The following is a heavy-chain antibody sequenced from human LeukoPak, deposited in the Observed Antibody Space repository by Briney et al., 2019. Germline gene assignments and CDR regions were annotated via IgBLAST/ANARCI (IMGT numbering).Heavy chain of an antibody. Sequence: PGGSLRLSCAASGFIFSSHGMNWVRQAPGKGLEWVSGISPSGDITYYADSVKGRFTISRDNSKNTLYLQMNSLRAEDTAVYYCAKASTPWFGELLLGYYMDVWGKGTTVTISS. D-gene: IGHD3-10*01. CDR3: AKASTPWFGELLLGYYMDV. J-gene: IGHJ6*03. V-gene: IGHV3-23*01. CDR1: GFIFSSHG. CDR2: ISPSGDIT.